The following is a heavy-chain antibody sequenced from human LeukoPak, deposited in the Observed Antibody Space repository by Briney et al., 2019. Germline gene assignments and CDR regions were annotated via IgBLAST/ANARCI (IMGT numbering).Heavy chain of an antibody. CDR1: VFTVSSNY. Sequence: GGSLRLSCAASVFTVSSNYMSWVRQAPGKGLEWVSVIYSGGSTYYADSVKGRFTISRDNSKNTLYLQMNSLRAEDTAVYYCATSYSPFGLIDYWGQGTLVTVSS. CDR2: IYSGGST. D-gene: IGHD4-11*01. J-gene: IGHJ4*02. CDR3: ATSYSPFGLIDY. V-gene: IGHV3-66*02.